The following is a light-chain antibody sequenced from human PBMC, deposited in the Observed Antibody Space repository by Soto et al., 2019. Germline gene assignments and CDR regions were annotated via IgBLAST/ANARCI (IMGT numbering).Light chain of an antibody. CDR3: QQRSNWPPEGT. Sequence: EIVLTQSPATLSLSPGERATLSCRASQSVSSYLAWYQQKPGQAPRLLIYDASNRATGIPARFSGSGSGRDFTLTISSLEPEDFAVYYCQQRSNWPPEGTFGPGTKVDIK. V-gene: IGKV3-11*02. CDR1: QSVSSY. J-gene: IGKJ3*01. CDR2: DAS.